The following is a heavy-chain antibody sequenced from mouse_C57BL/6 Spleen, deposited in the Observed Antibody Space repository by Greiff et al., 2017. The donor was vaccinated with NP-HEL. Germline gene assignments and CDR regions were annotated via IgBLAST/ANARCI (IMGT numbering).Heavy chain of an antibody. J-gene: IGHJ4*01. Sequence: QVQLQQPGAELVKPGASVKLSCKASGYTFTSYWMHWVKQRPGQGLEWIGMIHPNSGSTNYNEKFKSKATLTVDTSSSTAYMQLISLTSEDSAVYYCARVLDSSGYVDYAMDYWGQGTSVTVSS. CDR3: ARVLDSSGYVDYAMDY. CDR1: GYTFTSYW. CDR2: IHPNSGST. V-gene: IGHV1-64*01. D-gene: IGHD3-2*02.